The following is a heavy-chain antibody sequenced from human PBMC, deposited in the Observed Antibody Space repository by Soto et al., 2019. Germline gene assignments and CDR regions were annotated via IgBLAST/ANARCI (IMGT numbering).Heavy chain of an antibody. CDR2: IGTAGDT. D-gene: IGHD6-13*01. CDR1: GFTFSSYD. Sequence: GESLKISCAASGFTFSSYDMHWVRQATGKGLEWVSAIGTAGDTYYPGSVKGRFTISRENAKNSLYLQMNSLRAGDMAVYYCASSSSWYGAFDIWGQGTMVTVSS. CDR3: ASSSSWYGAFDI. V-gene: IGHV3-13*01. J-gene: IGHJ3*02.